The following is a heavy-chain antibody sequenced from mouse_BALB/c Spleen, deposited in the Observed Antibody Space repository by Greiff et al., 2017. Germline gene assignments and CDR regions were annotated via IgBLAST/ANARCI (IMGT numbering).Heavy chain of an antibody. CDR3: ARGLMMTGAMDY. D-gene: IGHD2-4*01. J-gene: IGHJ4*01. Sequence: EVKLVESGGGLVQPGGSLKLSCAASGFTFSSYGMSWVRQTPDKRLELVATINSNGGSTYYPDSVKGRFTISRDNAKNTLYLQMSSLKSEDTAMYYCARGLMMTGAMDYWGQGTSVTVSS. V-gene: IGHV5-6-3*01. CDR1: GFTFSSYG. CDR2: INSNGGST.